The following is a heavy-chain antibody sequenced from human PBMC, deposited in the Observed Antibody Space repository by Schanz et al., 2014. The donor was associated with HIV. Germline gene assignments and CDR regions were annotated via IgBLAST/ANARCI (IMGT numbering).Heavy chain of an antibody. CDR1: GFTFTTYG. D-gene: IGHD2-2*01. CDR2: ISSDGSNK. V-gene: IGHV3-30*18. J-gene: IGHJ4*02. CDR3: AKSQKGASCCFPLDS. Sequence: VQLLESGGGLVQPGGSLRLSCAASGFTFTTYGMQWVRQAPGKGLEWVAVISSDGSNKYYADSVKGRFTISRDNSKNRVFLQMNSLRTEDTAVYYCAKSQKGASCCFPLDSWGQGTLVTVFS.